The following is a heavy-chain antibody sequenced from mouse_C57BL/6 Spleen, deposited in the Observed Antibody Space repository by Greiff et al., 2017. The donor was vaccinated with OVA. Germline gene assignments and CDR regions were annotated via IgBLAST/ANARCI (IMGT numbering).Heavy chain of an antibody. J-gene: IGHJ4*01. CDR1: GYSITSGYY. CDR2: ISYDGSN. Sequence: EVKLMESGPGLVKPSQSLSLTCSVTGYSITSGYYWNWIRQFPGNKLEWMGYISYDGSNNYNPSLKNRISITRDTSKNQFFLKLNSVTTEDTATYYCARVGYYYGSSSFYAMDYWGQGTSVTVSS. CDR3: ARVGYYYGSSSFYAMDY. D-gene: IGHD1-1*01. V-gene: IGHV3-6*01.